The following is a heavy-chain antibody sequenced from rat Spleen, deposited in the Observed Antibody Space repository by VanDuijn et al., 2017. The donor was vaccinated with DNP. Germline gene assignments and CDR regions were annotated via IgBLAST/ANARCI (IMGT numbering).Heavy chain of an antibody. V-gene: IGHV3-3*01. D-gene: IGHD1-2*01. J-gene: IGHJ2*01. Sequence: EVQLQESGPGLVKPSQSLSLTCSVTGYSISSTNRWNWIRKFPGNKLEWIGYINSAGSTNYNPSLKSRISITRDTSKNQFFLQVNSVTTEETATHYCARQSRTTRGFDYWGQGVMVTVSS. CDR1: GYSISSTNR. CDR2: INSAGST. CDR3: ARQSRTTRGFDY.